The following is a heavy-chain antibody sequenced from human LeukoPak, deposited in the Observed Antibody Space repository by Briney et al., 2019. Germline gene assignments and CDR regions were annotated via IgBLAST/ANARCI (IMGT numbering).Heavy chain of an antibody. CDR2: ISWNSGSI. Sequence: PGGSLRLSCSASGFTFDDYAMHWVRQAPGKGLEWVSGISWNSGSIGYADSVKGRFTISRDNAKNSLYLQMNSLRAEDTAVYYCARLRDYWGQGTLVTVSS. CDR3: ARLRDY. J-gene: IGHJ4*02. V-gene: IGHV3-9*01. D-gene: IGHD2-15*01. CDR1: GFTFDDYA.